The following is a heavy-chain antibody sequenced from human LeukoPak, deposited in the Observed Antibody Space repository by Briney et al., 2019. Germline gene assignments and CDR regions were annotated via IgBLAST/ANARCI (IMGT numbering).Heavy chain of an antibody. D-gene: IGHD6-25*01. J-gene: IGHJ5*02. V-gene: IGHV3-30*04. CDR1: GFTFSSYA. CDR3: ARQAAKGRFDP. Sequence: RGSLRPSWAASGFTFSSYAMHWVRQAPGKGLEWVAVISYDGSNKYYADSVKGRFTISRDNSKNTLYLQMNSLRAEDTAVYYCARQAAKGRFDPWGQGTLVPVSS. CDR2: ISYDGSNK.